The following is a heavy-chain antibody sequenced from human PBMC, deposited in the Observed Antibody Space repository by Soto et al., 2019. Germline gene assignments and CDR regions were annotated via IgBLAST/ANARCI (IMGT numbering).Heavy chain of an antibody. CDR3: ARDSSAWYHTPLWFHS. CDR2: TFYRSKWYN. D-gene: IGHD6-13*01. V-gene: IGHV6-1*01. CDR1: GDRVSSNSAA. Sequence: SQTLSLTCAISGDRVSSNSAAWNWIRQSPSRGLEWLGRTFYRSKWYNDYAVSVKSRITINPDTSKNQFSLQLNSVTPEDTAVYYCARDSSAWYHTPLWFHSWGPGPLVTVSS. J-gene: IGHJ5*01.